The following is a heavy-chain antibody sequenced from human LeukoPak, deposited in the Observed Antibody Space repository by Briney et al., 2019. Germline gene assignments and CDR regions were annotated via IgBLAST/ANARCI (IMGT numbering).Heavy chain of an antibody. J-gene: IGHJ4*02. V-gene: IGHV4-59*01. CDR1: GGSISSYY. CDR3: ARGSSGGSRVQDY. D-gene: IGHD6-19*01. CDR2: IYYSGCT. Sequence: SETLSLTCTVSGGSISSYYWSWIRQPPGKGLEWIGYIYYSGCTNYNPSLKSRVTISVDTSKNQFSLKLSSVTAADTAVYYCARGSSGGSRVQDYWGQGTLVTVSS.